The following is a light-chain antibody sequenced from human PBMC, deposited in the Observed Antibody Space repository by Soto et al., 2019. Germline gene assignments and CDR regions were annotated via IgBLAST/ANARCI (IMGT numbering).Light chain of an antibody. V-gene: IGLV2-14*03. CDR2: DVS. J-gene: IGLJ2*01. CDR3: SSYTSSSTRVV. CDR1: SSDVGGYNY. Sequence: QSALTQPASVSGSPGQSITISCTGTSSDVGGYNYVSWYQQHPGEAPKVMIYDVSNQPSGVSNRFSGSKSGNTASLTISGLQVEDDADYYCSSYTSSSTRVVFGGGTKLTVL.